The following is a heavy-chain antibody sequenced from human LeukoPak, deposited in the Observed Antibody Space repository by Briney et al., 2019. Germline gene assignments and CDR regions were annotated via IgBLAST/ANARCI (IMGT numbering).Heavy chain of an antibody. CDR1: GYTFTDFY. V-gene: IGHV1-2*02. D-gene: IGHD3-3*01. J-gene: IGHJ6*02. CDR3: AREGITIFGVVSVKGMDV. Sequence: ASVKVSCKASGYTFTDFYMHWVRQAPGQGLEWMGWINPKSGGTSYAQKFRGRVTMTRDTSISTAYMELSRLRSDDTAVYYCAREGITIFGVVSVKGMDVWGQGTTVTVSS. CDR2: INPKSGGT.